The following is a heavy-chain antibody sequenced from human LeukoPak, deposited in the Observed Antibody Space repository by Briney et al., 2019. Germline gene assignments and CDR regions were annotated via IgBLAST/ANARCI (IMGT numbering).Heavy chain of an antibody. Sequence: TETLSLTCTVSGGSINSSNYYWGWIRQPPGKGLEWIGEINHSGITNYTPSLKSRVALSVDTSKNQFSLNLSSVTAADTALYFCARTAKDGYNYGARAFDYWGQGTLVTVSS. CDR3: ARTAKDGYNYGARAFDY. D-gene: IGHD5-24*01. CDR2: INHSGIT. V-gene: IGHV4-39*01. CDR1: GGSINSSNYY. J-gene: IGHJ4*02.